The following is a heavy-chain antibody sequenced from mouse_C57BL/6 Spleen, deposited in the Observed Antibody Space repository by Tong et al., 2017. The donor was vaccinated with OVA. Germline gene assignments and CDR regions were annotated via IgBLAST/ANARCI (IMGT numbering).Heavy chain of an antibody. V-gene: IGHV5-6*01. CDR1: GFTFSSYG. CDR2: ISSGGSYT. Sequence: EVQLQESGGDLVKPGGSLKLSCAASGFTFSSYGMSWVRQTPDKRLEWVATISSGGSYTYYPDSVKGRFIISRDNAKNTLYLQMSSLKSEDTAMFYCARHPYGNYWYFDVWGAGTTVTVSS. D-gene: IGHD2-1*01. CDR3: ARHPYGNYWYFDV. J-gene: IGHJ1*01.